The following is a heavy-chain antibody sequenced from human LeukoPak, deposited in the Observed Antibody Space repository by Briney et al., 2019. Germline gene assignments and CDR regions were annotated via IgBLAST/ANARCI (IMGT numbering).Heavy chain of an antibody. CDR2: IFSSGNT. CDR1: GFTFSSYS. V-gene: IGHV4-39*01. D-gene: IGHD5-24*01. J-gene: IGHJ4*02. CDR3: ARHRSGWLQSSFDY. Sequence: GSLRLSCAASGFTFSSYSMNWIRQPPGKGLEWIGSIFSSGNTYDNPSLKSRGTISVDTSNNQFSLKLTSVTAADTAVYYCARHRSGWLQSSFDYWGQGTLVTVSS.